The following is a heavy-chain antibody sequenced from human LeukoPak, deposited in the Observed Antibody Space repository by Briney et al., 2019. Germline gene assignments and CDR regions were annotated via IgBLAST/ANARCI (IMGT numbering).Heavy chain of an antibody. J-gene: IGHJ2*01. CDR3: ARAPVYYDETRGYLKISNWYFDL. Sequence: RTGGSLRLSCAASGFTFNSYSMNWVRQAPGKGLEWVSSISSSSVYRYYADSVKGRFTISRDNPKNSLYLQMNSLRAEDTAVYYCARAPVYYDETRGYLKISNWYFDLWGRGTLVTVSS. CDR1: GFTFNSYS. D-gene: IGHD3-22*01. CDR2: ISSSSVYR. V-gene: IGHV3-21*01.